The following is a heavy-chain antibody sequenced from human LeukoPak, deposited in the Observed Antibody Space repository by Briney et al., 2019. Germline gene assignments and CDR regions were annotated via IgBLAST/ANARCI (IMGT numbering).Heavy chain of an antibody. CDR3: ARDPPYSSGWYDFGY. Sequence: ASMKVSCKASGYTFTGYYMHWVRQAPGQGLEWMGWINPNSGDTNYAQKFQGRVTMTRDTSISTAYMELSRLRSDDTAVYYCARDPPYSSGWYDFGYWGQGTLVTVSS. CDR1: GYTFTGYY. J-gene: IGHJ4*02. D-gene: IGHD6-19*01. CDR2: INPNSGDT. V-gene: IGHV1-2*02.